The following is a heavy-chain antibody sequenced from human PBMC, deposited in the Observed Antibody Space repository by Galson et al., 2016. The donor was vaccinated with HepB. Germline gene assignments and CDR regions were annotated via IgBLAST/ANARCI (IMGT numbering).Heavy chain of an antibody. D-gene: IGHD6-13*01. CDR2: IHHEGGI. J-gene: IGHJ4*02. CDR3: AREDSSSWLGDY. CDR1: GDSISSKYW. Sequence: SETLSLTCGVSGDSISSKYWWSWVRQTPGKGLEWIGEIHHEGGINYNPSLRSRVTISLDKFKNQFSLNLNSLTAADTAVYYCAREDSSSWLGDYWGQGTLVTVSS. V-gene: IGHV4-4*02.